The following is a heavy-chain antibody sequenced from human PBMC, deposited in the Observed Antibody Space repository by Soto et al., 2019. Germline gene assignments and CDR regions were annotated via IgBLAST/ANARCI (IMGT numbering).Heavy chain of an antibody. CDR2: ISSSSSTI. Sequence: GGSLRLSCAASGFTFSSYSMNWVRQAPGKGLEWVSYISSSSSTIYYADSVKGRFTISRDNAKNSLYLKMNSLRDEDTAVYYCARDAGTYYYDSSGYYHPAGFDPWGQGTLVTVSS. CDR3: ARDAGTYYYDSSGYYHPAGFDP. D-gene: IGHD3-22*01. V-gene: IGHV3-48*02. J-gene: IGHJ5*02. CDR1: GFTFSSYS.